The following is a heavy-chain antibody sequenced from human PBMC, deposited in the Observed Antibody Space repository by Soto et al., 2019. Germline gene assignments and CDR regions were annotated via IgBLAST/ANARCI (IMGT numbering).Heavy chain of an antibody. V-gene: IGHV3-33*01. J-gene: IGHJ4*02. CDR2: IWFDGSNK. D-gene: IGHD3-10*01. CDR1: GFTFSSYG. Sequence: QVQLVESGGGVVQPGRSLRLSCAASGFTFSSYGMHWVRQAPGKGLEWVAIIWFDGSNKYYADSVKGRFTISRDNSKNTVYLQMDSLRTQDTAIYYGARGGSGSYYPDYWGQGTLVTVSS. CDR3: ARGGSGSYYPDY.